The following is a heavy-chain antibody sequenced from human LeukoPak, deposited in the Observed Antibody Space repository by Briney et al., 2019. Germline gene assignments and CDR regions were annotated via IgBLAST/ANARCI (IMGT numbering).Heavy chain of an antibody. CDR2: ITSGGDT. D-gene: IGHD2-15*01. CDR3: AKCAAGGGSCYGWN. Sequence: GGSLRLSCATSGFTFSNYAMTWVRQTPGKGLECVSAITSGGDTHYADSVKGRFTVSRDNSENTLYMQMNSLRAEGTAVYYCAKCAAGGGSCYGWNWGQGTLVTVSS. J-gene: IGHJ4*02. V-gene: IGHV3-23*01. CDR1: GFTFSNYA.